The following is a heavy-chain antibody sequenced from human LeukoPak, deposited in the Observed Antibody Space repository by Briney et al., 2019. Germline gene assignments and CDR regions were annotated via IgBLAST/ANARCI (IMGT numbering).Heavy chain of an antibody. D-gene: IGHD1-26*01. CDR3: ARGGLYHYSGTSGDY. V-gene: IGHV3-7*01. CDR1: GFTFSTYW. J-gene: IGHJ4*02. CDR2: INQGGSET. Sequence: GGSLRLSCAASGFTFSTYWVTWVRQAPGKGLEWVANINQGGSETYYVDSVRGRFTISRDNAKNSLYLQMNSLRAEDTAVYYCARGGLYHYSGTSGDYWGQGTLVTVSS.